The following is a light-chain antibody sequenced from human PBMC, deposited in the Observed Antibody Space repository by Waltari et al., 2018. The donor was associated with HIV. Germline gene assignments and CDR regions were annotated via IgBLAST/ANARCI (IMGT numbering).Light chain of an antibody. J-gene: IGKJ2*01. CDR3: QQGGGMPYT. CDR1: QNIKTN. V-gene: IGKV1-39*01. CDR2: GAS. Sequence: DIQLTQSPSSLSASVGDRVTITCRASQNIKTNLNWYQQKPGKAPKVLIYGASNVKRGVPSRCSGRGSGTDFTLSISSLQPEDSATYCCQQGGGMPYTFGQGTMVEIK.